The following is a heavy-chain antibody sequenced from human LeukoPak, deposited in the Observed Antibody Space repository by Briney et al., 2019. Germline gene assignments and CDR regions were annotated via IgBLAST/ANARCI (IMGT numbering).Heavy chain of an antibody. V-gene: IGHV3-30-3*01. CDR1: GFTFSSYA. CDR3: ARDGYCSGGSCYITGPNWFDP. D-gene: IGHD2-15*01. CDR2: ISYDGSNK. J-gene: IGHJ5*02. Sequence: GGSLRLSSAASGFTFSSYAMHWVRQAPGKGLEWVAVISYDGSNKYYADSVKGPFTISRDNSKNTLYLQMNSLRAEDTAVYYCARDGYCSGGSCYITGPNWFDPWGQGTLVTVSS.